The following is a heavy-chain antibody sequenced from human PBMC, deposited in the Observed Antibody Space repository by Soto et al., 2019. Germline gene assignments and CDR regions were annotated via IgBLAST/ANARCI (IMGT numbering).Heavy chain of an antibody. CDR1: GFTFSSYA. J-gene: IGHJ5*02. V-gene: IGHV3-23*01. CDR3: AKDLFSYPVGSGSYYNSWFDP. Sequence: GGSLRLSCAASGFTFSSYAMSWVRQAPGKGLEWVSAISGSGGSTYYADSVKGRFTISRDNSKNTLYLQMNSLRAEDTAVYYCAKDLFSYPVGSGSYYNSWFDPWGQGTLVTVSS. D-gene: IGHD3-10*01. CDR2: ISGSGGST.